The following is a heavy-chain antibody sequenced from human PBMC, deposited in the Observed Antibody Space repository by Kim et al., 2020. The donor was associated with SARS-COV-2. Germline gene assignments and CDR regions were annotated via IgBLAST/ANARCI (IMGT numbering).Heavy chain of an antibody. CDR3: VRHRGPTGPDY. J-gene: IGHJ4*02. CDR2: VSYTATT. V-gene: IGHV4-39*01. Sequence: SETLSLTCTVSGGSISSSSQYWGWVRQPPGKGLEWIGSVSYTATTYNNPSLMSRVTISEDTSTNQLSLKLTSVTAADTAVYYCVRHRGPTGPDYWGQGLMVTVSS. D-gene: IGHD2-8*02. CDR1: GGSISSSSQY.